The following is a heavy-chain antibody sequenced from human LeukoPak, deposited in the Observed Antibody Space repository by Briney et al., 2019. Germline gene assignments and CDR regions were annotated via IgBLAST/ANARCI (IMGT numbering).Heavy chain of an antibody. Sequence: PGESLKISCKGSGYSFTSYWIGWVRQMPGKGLEWMGIIYPGDSDTRYSPSFQGQVTISADKSISTAYLQWSSLKASDTAMYYCARQPQGLGYCSSTSCPTGRVWFDPWGQGTLVTVSS. V-gene: IGHV5-51*01. CDR1: GYSFTSYW. J-gene: IGHJ5*02. CDR2: IYPGDSDT. CDR3: ARQPQGLGYCSSTSCPTGRVWFDP. D-gene: IGHD2-2*01.